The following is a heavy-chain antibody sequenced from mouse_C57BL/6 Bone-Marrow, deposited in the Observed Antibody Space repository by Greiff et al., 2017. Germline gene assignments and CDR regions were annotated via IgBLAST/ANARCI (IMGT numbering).Heavy chain of an antibody. CDR2: IHPNSGST. V-gene: IGHV1-64*01. J-gene: IGHJ1*03. CDR3: ASCGSSSFDV. D-gene: IGHD1-1*01. CDR1: GYTFTSYW. Sequence: QVQLKQPGAELVKPGASVKLSCKASGYTFTSYWMHWVKQRPGQGLEWIGMIHPNSGSTNYNEKFKSKATLTVDKSSSTAYMQLSSLTSEDSAVYYCASCGSSSFDVWGTGTTVTVSS.